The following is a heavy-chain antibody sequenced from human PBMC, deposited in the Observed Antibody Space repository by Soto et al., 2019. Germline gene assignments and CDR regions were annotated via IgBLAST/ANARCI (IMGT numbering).Heavy chain of an antibody. CDR2: INPASGKT. Sequence: ASVKVSCKASGYTFTDYSLQWVRHAPGQRLEWMGWINPASGKTKYSQKFQGRVTITRDTSASTAYMELSSLTSEDTALYYCARDLWLGESFRYYFDYWAQGTLVTVSS. CDR1: GYTFTDYS. J-gene: IGHJ4*01. D-gene: IGHD3-10*01. CDR3: ARDLWLGESFRYYFDY. V-gene: IGHV1-3*01.